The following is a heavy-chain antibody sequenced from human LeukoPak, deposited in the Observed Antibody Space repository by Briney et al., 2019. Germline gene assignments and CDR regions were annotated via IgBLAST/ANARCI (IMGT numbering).Heavy chain of an antibody. CDR3: ARGPDCSSTSCYAGDAFDI. D-gene: IGHD2-2*01. J-gene: IGHJ3*02. CDR1: GYTFTSYG. CDR2: ISAYNGNT. Sequence: ASVKVSCKASGYTFTSYGISWVRQAPGQGLEWMGWISAYNGNTNYAQKLQGRVTMTTDTSTSTAYMGLSSLRSEDTAVYYCARGPDCSSTSCYAGDAFDIWGQGTMVTVSS. V-gene: IGHV1-18*01.